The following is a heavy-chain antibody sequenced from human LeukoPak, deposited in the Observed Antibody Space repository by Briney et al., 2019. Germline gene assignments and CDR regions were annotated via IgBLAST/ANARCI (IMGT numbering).Heavy chain of an antibody. D-gene: IGHD4-11*01. CDR3: ARLTKPWDAFDI. Sequence: GESLKISCKGSGYSLASYLIGWVRQMPGKGLEWMVIIYPGDSDTRYSPSFQGMVTISADKSITTAYLQWSSLKASDTAMYYCARLTKPWDAFDIWGQGTMVTVSS. CDR2: IYPGDSDT. CDR1: GYSLASYL. J-gene: IGHJ3*02. V-gene: IGHV5-51*01.